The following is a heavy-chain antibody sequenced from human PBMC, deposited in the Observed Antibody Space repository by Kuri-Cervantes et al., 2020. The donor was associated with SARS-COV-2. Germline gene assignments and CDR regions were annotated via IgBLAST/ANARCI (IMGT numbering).Heavy chain of an antibody. V-gene: IGHV4-39*01. CDR3: AREGSNSVVVPAAIRVYYNLDI. CDR2: IYYSGST. CDR1: GGSISSSCYY. D-gene: IGHD2-2*01. Sequence: GSLRLSCTVSGGSISSSCYYWGWIRQPPGKGLGWIGCIYYSGSTYYNPSLKSRVTISVDTSKNQFSLKLSSVTAADTAVYYCAREGSNSVVVPAAIRVYYNLDIWGKGTRVTVSS. J-gene: IGHJ6*04.